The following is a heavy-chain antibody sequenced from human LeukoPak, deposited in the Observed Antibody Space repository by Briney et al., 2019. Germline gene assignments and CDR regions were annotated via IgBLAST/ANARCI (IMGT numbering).Heavy chain of an antibody. J-gene: IGHJ6*02. CDR1: GFTVSSNY. CDR2: IYSGGST. CDR3: ARVSGSYYYYYYGMDV. Sequence: GGSLRLSCAASGFTVSSNYMSWVRQAPGKGLEWVSVIYSGGSTYYADSVKGRFTISRDNSKNTLYLQMNSLRAEDTAVYYCARVSGSYYYYYYGMDVWGQGTTVTVSS. D-gene: IGHD1-26*01. V-gene: IGHV3-66*01.